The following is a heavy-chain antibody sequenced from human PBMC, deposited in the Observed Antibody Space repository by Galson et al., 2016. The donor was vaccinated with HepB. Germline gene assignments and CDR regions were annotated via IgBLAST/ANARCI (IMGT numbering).Heavy chain of an antibody. CDR2: TYYRSKWYN. D-gene: IGHD5-12*01. CDR3: ARVSGYDNNWFDL. J-gene: IGHJ5*02. Sequence: CAISGDSVSSDSAAWNWIRQSPSRGLEWLGRTYYRSKWYNDYAVFVKSRINISPDTSKNQFSLHLNSGTPEDTAVYYCARVSGYDNNWFDLWGQGTLVTVSS. V-gene: IGHV6-1*01. CDR1: GDSVSSDSAA.